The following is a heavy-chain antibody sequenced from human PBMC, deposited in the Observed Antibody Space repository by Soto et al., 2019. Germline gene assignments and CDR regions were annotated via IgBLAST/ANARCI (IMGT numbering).Heavy chain of an antibody. J-gene: IGHJ6*01. V-gene: IGHV3-21*01. Sequence: RGPLRLSSANSGITFRRNNMNWVRLAPGKGLEWIAAISRRRDYPSYSDAMKGRFILSRENVQNSLFLQMNNLRADDTAIYYCVRGVDEERGSAAPWFFFENWG. CDR3: VRGVDEERGSAAPWFFFEN. D-gene: IGHD6-25*01. CDR2: ISRRRDYP. CDR1: GITFRRNN.